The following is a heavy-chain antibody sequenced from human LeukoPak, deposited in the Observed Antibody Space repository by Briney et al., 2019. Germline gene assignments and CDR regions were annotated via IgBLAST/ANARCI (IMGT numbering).Heavy chain of an antibody. D-gene: IGHD1-26*01. Sequence: PGGSLRLSCAASGFTFSDYYMSWIRQAPGKGLEWASYITSSSTYTNYADSVKGRFAISRDNAKNSLYLQINSLRAEGTAVYYCARISGSYVFDYWGQGTLVTVSS. CDR1: GFTFSDYY. V-gene: IGHV3-11*03. CDR2: ITSSSTYT. J-gene: IGHJ4*02. CDR3: ARISGSYVFDY.